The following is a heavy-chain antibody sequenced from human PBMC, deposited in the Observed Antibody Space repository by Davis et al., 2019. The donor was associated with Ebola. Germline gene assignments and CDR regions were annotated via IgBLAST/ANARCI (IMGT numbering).Heavy chain of an antibody. CDR2: ISSSSRYI. CDR3: ASGPLHGGVVVPAAYVDYGMDV. J-gene: IGHJ6*04. CDR1: GFPFSRKN. D-gene: IGHD2-2*01. Sequence: PGGSLRLSCAASGFPFSRKNMNWVRQAPGKGLEWVSSISSSSRYIYYADSVKGRFTISRDNAKNSLYLQMNSLRAEDTAVYYCASGPLHGGVVVPAAYVDYGMDVWGKGTTVTVSS. V-gene: IGHV3-21*01.